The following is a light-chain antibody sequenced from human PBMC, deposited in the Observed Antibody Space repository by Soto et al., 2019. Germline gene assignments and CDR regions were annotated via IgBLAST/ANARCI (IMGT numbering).Light chain of an antibody. CDR2: AAS. J-gene: IGKJ5*01. CDR3: QQANSFPVT. V-gene: IGKV1D-12*01. Sequence: EIHMTQSPVCLSASVVDTVTFTSRASQGISSWLAWYQQKPGKAPKLLIYAASSLQSGVPSRFSGSGSGTDFTLTISSLQPEDFATYYCQQANSFPVTFGQGTRLEI. CDR1: QGISSW.